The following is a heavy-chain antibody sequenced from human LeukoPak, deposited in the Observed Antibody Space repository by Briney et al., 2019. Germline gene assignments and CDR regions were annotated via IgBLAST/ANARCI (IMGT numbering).Heavy chain of an antibody. J-gene: IGHJ5*02. Sequence: EASVKVSCKASGYTFTSYDINWVRQATGQGLEWMGWMNPNSGNTGYAQKFQGRVTMTRNTSISTAYMELSSLRSGDTAVYYCARGIYYDILTGYYSWFDPWGQGTLVTVSS. V-gene: IGHV1-8*01. CDR3: ARGIYYDILTGYYSWFDP. CDR1: GYTFTSYD. D-gene: IGHD3-9*01. CDR2: MNPNSGNT.